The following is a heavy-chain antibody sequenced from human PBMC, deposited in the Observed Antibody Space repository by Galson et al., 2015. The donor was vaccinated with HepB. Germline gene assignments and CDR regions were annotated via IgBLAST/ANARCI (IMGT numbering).Heavy chain of an antibody. D-gene: IGHD1-14*01. CDR1: GFTFRRYW. CDR3: TRGQTTSEY. CDR2: LKQDGSET. J-gene: IGHJ4*02. Sequence: LRHPCAASGFTFRRYWMSWARQAPGKGLEWVANLKQDGSETYYVDAVKGRFTISRHNAGNSLYLQINSLRGEDTAIYYCTRGQTTSEYWGQGTLVTVSS. V-gene: IGHV3-7*01.